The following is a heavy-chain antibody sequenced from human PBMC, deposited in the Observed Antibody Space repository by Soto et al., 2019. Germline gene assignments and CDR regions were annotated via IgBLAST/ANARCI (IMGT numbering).Heavy chain of an antibody. D-gene: IGHD7-27*01. CDR3: ARELTGDTYYYGMDV. V-gene: IGHV1-2*04. CDR2: INPNSGGT. J-gene: IGHJ6*02. Sequence: ASVEVSCKXSGYTFTGYYMHWVRQAPGQGLEWMGWINPNSGGTNYAQKFQGWVTMTRDTSISTAYMELSRLRSDDTAVYYCARELTGDTYYYGMDVWGQGTTVTVSS. CDR1: GYTFTGYY.